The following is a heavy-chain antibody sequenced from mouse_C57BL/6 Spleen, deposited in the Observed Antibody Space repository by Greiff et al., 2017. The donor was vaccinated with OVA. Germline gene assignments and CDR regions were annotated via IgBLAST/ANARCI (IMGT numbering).Heavy chain of an antibody. CDR2: IDPANGNT. D-gene: IGHD1-1*01. J-gene: IGHJ4*01. CDR1: GFNIKNTY. Sequence: VQLKQSVAELVRPGASVKLSCTASGFNIKNTYMHWVKQRPEQGLEWIGRIDPANGNTKYAPQFQGKATITADTSSNTAYLQLSSLTSEDTAIYYCAGANYYGSSPYARDYWGQGTSVTVSS. CDR3: AGANYYGSSPYARDY. V-gene: IGHV14-3*01.